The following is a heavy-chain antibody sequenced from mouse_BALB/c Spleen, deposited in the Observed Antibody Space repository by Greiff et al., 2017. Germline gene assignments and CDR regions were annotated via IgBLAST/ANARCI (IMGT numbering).Heavy chain of an antibody. CDR3: ARQEDRYDDGAWFAY. CDR2: ISSGGSYT. CDR1: GFTFSSYG. D-gene: IGHD2-14*01. J-gene: IGHJ3*01. V-gene: IGHV5-6*01. Sequence: EEQLVESGGDLVKPGGSLKLSCAASGFTFSSYGMSWVRQTPDKRLEWVATISSGGSYTYYPDSVKGRFTISRDNAKNTLYLQMSSLKSEDTAMYYCARQEDRYDDGAWFAYWGQGTLVTVSA.